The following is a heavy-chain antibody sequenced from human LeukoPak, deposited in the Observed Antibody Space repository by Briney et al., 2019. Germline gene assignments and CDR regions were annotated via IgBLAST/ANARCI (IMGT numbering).Heavy chain of an antibody. D-gene: IGHD3-22*01. CDR3: AADYYYASSGYFPPGGY. Sequence: SVKVSCKASGFTFTSSAMQWVRQARGQRLEWIGWIVVGSGNTNYAQKFQERVTITRDMSTSTAYMELSSLRSEDTAVYYCAADYYYASSGYFPPGGYWGQGTLVTVSS. V-gene: IGHV1-58*02. J-gene: IGHJ4*02. CDR1: GFTFTSSA. CDR2: IVVGSGNT.